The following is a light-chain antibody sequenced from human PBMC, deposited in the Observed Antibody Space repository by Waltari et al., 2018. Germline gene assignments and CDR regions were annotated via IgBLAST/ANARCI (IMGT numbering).Light chain of an antibody. CDR3: QQYNAYPFT. J-gene: IGKJ4*01. V-gene: IGKV1-16*01. Sequence: DVQITQSPSSVSASVGDRVTITCRASQDIDNYVAWFQHKTGQAPKSLIYDASSLQSGLPSRFSGSGSGTHFTLTISALQSEDFTTYYCQQYNAYPFTFGGGTKIEI. CDR2: DAS. CDR1: QDIDNY.